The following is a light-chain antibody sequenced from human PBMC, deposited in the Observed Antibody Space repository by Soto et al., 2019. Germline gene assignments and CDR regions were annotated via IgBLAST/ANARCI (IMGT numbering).Light chain of an antibody. V-gene: IGLV2-14*01. Sequence: QSVLTQPASVSGSPGQSITISCTGTSSDVGGYNYVSWYQQHPGKAPKLMIYEVSNRPSGVSHRFSGSKSGNMASLTISGLQAEDEADYYCSSYTSSSTRVFGTGTKVTVL. J-gene: IGLJ1*01. CDR2: EVS. CDR1: SSDVGGYNY. CDR3: SSYTSSSTRV.